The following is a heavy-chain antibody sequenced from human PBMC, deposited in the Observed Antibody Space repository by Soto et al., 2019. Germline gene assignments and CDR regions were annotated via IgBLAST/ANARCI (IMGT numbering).Heavy chain of an antibody. D-gene: IGHD6-19*01. CDR1: GGPISGSY. CDR2: VYYTGST. Sequence: KASETLSLTCSVSGGPISGSYWSWIRQSPGKGLEWLGYVYYTGSTNYSPSLRSRVSISVDTSKNEFSLRLSSVTAADTAVYFCARSVAVPGAHIDYWGQGTQVTVSS. J-gene: IGHJ4*02. V-gene: IGHV4-59*01. CDR3: ARSVAVPGAHIDY.